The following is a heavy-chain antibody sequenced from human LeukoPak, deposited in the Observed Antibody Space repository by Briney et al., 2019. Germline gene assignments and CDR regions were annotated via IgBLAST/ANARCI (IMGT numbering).Heavy chain of an antibody. CDR1: GFTFSNYA. CDR3: ARVGAISFDY. Sequence: PGGSLRLSCAASGFTFSNYAMNWVRQAPGKGLEWVSSISSSSSYIYYADSVKGRFTISRDNAKNSLYLQMNSLRAEDTAVYYCARVGAISFDYWGQGTLVTVSS. CDR2: ISSSSSYI. D-gene: IGHD3-16*01. V-gene: IGHV3-21*01. J-gene: IGHJ4*02.